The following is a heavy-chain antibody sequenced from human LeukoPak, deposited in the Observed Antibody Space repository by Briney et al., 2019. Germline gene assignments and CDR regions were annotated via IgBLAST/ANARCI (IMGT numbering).Heavy chain of an antibody. J-gene: IGHJ4*02. Sequence: ASVKVSCKSSGYTFTTFDINWVRQGSGQGLEYMGWMNPKNGNTGYAQKFQGRVAMTRSLSITTPYMELSNLTSEDTAVYYCATAGSLGDYKWGQGSLVTVSS. CDR2: MNPKNGNT. V-gene: IGHV1-8*01. CDR1: GYTFTTFD. CDR3: ATAGSLGDYK. D-gene: IGHD4-17*01.